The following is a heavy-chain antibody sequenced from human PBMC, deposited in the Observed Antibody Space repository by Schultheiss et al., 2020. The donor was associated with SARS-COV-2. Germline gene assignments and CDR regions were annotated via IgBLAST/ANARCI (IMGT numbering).Heavy chain of an antibody. CDR3: ARGSHHSSWYIH. CDR1: GGSFSDYF. V-gene: IGHV4-59*12. J-gene: IGHJ4*02. Sequence: SETLSLTCAVYGGSFSDYFWSWIRQPPGKGLEWIGYIYYSGSTNYNPSLKSRVTISVDKSKNQFSLKLRSVTAADTAVYYCARGSHHSSWYIHWGQGTLVTVSS. D-gene: IGHD6-13*01. CDR2: IYYSGST.